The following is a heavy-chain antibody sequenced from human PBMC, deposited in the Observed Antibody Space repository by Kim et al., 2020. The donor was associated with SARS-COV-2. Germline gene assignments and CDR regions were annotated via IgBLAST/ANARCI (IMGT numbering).Heavy chain of an antibody. CDR1: GGSITGSNYY. CDR3: ARHPNIVDDWAAFDS. Sequence: SETLSLTCTVSGGSITGSNYYWAWIRQPPGKGLEWIGTIFFNGNTYYNPSLKSRGTISADTSKTQFFLRLSSVTAADTAVYYCARHPNIVDDWAAFDSWGQGTLVTVSS. D-gene: IGHD2-15*01. CDR2: IFFNGNT. V-gene: IGHV4-39*01. J-gene: IGHJ4*02.